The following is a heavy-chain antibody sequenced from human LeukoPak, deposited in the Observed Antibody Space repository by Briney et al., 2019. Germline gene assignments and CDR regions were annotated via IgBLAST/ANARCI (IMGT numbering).Heavy chain of an antibody. Sequence: SETLSLTCVVCGGSFSGYHWTWIRQPPGRGLEWIGDINPSGSTYYNPSLKSGLTISVDTSKNQFSLKLRSVTAADTAVYYCARGRHDITMIVVVMTSVSYYLDVWGKGTTVTVS. CDR2: INPSGST. CDR3: ARGRHDITMIVVVMTSVSYYLDV. V-gene: IGHV4-34*01. J-gene: IGHJ6*03. D-gene: IGHD3-22*01. CDR1: GGSFSGYH.